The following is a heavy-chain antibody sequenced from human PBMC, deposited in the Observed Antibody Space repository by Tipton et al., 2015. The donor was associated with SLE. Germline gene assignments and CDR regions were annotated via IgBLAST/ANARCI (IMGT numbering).Heavy chain of an antibody. CDR3: ARADYYDSSGSMDV. J-gene: IGHJ6*03. Sequence: QLVQSGAEVKKPGASVKVSCKASGYTFTSYGISWVRQAPGQGLEWMGWISAYNGNTNYAQKFQGWVTMTRDTSISTAYMELSRLRSDDTAVYYCARADYYDSSGSMDVWGKGTTVTVSS. CDR1: GYTFTSYG. CDR2: ISAYNGNT. D-gene: IGHD3-22*01. V-gene: IGHV1-18*04.